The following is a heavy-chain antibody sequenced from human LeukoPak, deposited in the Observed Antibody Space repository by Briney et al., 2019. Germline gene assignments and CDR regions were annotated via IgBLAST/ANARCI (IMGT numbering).Heavy chain of an antibody. Sequence: GASVKVSCKASGYTFTSYGISWVRQAPGQGLEWMGWISAYNGNTNYAQKLQGRVTMTTDTSTSTAYMELRSLRSDDTAVYYCARVSDPLVTGYCSSTSCYPYYYYGMDVWGQGTTVTVSS. CDR3: ARVSDPLVTGYCSSTSCYPYYYYGMDV. CDR2: ISAYNGNT. J-gene: IGHJ6*02. V-gene: IGHV1-18*01. CDR1: GYTFTSYG. D-gene: IGHD2-2*01.